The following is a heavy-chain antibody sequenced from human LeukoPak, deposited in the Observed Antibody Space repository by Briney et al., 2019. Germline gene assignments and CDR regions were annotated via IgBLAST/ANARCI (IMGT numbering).Heavy chain of an antibody. CDR2: INPSGGAT. D-gene: IGHD1-26*01. CDR3: ARARDSGTTYGMDV. CDR1: GYTFTSYG. J-gene: IGHJ6*02. Sequence: ASVKVSCTASGYTFTSYGISWVRQAPGQGLEWMGIINPSGGATRTAHDFQGRVIMTGDTVTSTIYMELSSLRSEDTAVYYCARARDSGTTYGMDVWGQGTTVIVSS. V-gene: IGHV1-46*01.